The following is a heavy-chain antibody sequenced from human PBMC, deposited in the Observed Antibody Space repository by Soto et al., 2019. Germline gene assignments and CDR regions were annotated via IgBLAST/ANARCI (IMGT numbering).Heavy chain of an antibody. CDR1: GFTFSSYG. J-gene: IGHJ4*02. CDR3: AKAGGGYGDFVDH. CDR2: LLYDGSEI. V-gene: IGHV3-30*18. Sequence: GESLKISCAASGFTFSSYGMHWVRQAPGKGLEWVAGLLYDGSEIYYADSVKGRFTVSRENSKSTLYLQMNTLKTEDTAIYYCAKAGGGYGDFVDHWGQGTLVTVSS. D-gene: IGHD4-17*01.